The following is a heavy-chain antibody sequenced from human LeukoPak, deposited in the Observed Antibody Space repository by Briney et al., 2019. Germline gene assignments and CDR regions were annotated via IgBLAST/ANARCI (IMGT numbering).Heavy chain of an antibody. CDR2: TSYSEGT. V-gene: IGHV4-31*03. CDR3: ATADWESFYFDS. Sequence: SETLSLTCTVSGGSVSRGGYYWNWISQHPGKGLEWIGFTSYSEGTYYNPSLMSRITISVDRSQNQFSLKMRDVTAADTAVYFCATADWESFYFDSWGQGALVAVSS. J-gene: IGHJ4*02. D-gene: IGHD1-26*01. CDR1: GGSVSRGGYY.